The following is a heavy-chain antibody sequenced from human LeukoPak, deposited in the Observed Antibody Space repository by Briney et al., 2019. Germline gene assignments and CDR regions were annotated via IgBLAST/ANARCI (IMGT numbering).Heavy chain of an antibody. V-gene: IGHV1-18*01. J-gene: IGHJ4*02. CDR1: GYTFTSYG. D-gene: IGHD3-9*01. CDR3: ARTDYDILTGYITTFDY. Sequence: ASVKVSCKASGYTFTSYGISWVRQAPGQGLEWMGWISAYNGNTNYAQKLQGRVTMTTDTSTSTAYMGLRSLRSDDTAVYYCARTDYDILTGYITTFDYWGQGTLVTVSS. CDR2: ISAYNGNT.